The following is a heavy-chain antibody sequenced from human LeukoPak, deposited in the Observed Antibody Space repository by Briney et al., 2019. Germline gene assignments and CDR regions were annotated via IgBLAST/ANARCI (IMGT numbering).Heavy chain of an antibody. Sequence: GGTLRLSCAASGFTFSSYGMSWVRQAPGKGLEWVSAISGSGGSTYYADSVKGRFTISRDNSKNTLYLQMNNLRPEDTAFYYCVKLTGDFDYWGQGTLVTVSS. J-gene: IGHJ4*02. D-gene: IGHD1-14*01. CDR1: GFTFSSYG. CDR2: ISGSGGST. CDR3: VKLTGDFDY. V-gene: IGHV3-23*01.